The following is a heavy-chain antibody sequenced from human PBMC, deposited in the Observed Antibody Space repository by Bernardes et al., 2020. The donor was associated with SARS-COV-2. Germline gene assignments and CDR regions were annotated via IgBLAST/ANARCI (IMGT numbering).Heavy chain of an antibody. Sequence: GGSLRLSCAASGFTFSSSVMNWVRQAPGKGLEWVSYISTGGSTKYYADSVKGRFTISRDNAKNSLYLQMNSLRAEDTAVYYCARGYTYGFDSWGQGTLVTVTT. V-gene: IGHV3-48*03. CDR2: ISTGGSTK. CDR3: ARGYTYGFDS. CDR1: GFTFSSSV. D-gene: IGHD5-18*01. J-gene: IGHJ4*02.